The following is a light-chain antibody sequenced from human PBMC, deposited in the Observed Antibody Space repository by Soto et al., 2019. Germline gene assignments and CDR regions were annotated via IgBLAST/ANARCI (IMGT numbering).Light chain of an antibody. CDR2: GNN. Sequence: QSVLTQPPSVSGAPGQRVTISCTGSRSNIGTGYDVHWYQQLPGTAPKLLIYGNNNRPSGVPDRFSGSKSGTSASLAITGLQAEDEGDYYCQSYHSSLSGSRVFGGGTKLTVL. CDR1: RSNIGTGYD. CDR3: QSYHSSLSGSRV. J-gene: IGLJ2*01. V-gene: IGLV1-40*01.